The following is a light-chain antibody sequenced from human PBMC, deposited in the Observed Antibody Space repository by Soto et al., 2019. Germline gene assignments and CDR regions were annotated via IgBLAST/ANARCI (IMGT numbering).Light chain of an antibody. CDR2: DVS. CDR3: QQRNYWQVT. CDR1: QSVSSY. V-gene: IGKV3-11*01. J-gene: IGKJ5*01. Sequence: VLAQSGFTLSLSPGERATLSCRASQSVSSYLAWYQQKPGQAPRLLIYDVSNRATGIPARFSGSGSGTDFTLTISSLEPEDFAVYYCQQRNYWQVTFGQGTRLEIK.